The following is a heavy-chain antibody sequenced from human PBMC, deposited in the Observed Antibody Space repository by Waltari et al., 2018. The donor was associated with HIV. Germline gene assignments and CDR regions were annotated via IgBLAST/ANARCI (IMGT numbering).Heavy chain of an antibody. CDR2: IIRVFEST. J-gene: IGHJ5*02. V-gene: IGHV1-69*15. Sequence: QEQLVQSGAEVKKPGSSVKVSCKASGGTFSSNSISWVRQAPGQGLDWMGNIIRVFESTTYAQKFHGRLTISADESTSTVFMELSSLSFDDTAVYYCARGSSGSYRWFDPWGHGTLVTVSS. D-gene: IGHD1-26*01. CDR3: ARGSSGSYRWFDP. CDR1: GGTFSSNS.